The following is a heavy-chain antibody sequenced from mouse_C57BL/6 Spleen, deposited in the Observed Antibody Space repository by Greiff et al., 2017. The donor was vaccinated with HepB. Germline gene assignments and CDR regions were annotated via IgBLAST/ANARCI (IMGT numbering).Heavy chain of an antibody. Sequence: EVQLVESGGGLVQPGGSLSLSCAASGFTFTDYYMSWVRQPPGKALEWLGFIRNKANGYTTEYSVSVKGRFTISRDNSQSILYLQMNALRAEDSATYFCARYPTSSDEDYYAMDCWGQGTSVTVSS. J-gene: IGHJ4*01. D-gene: IGHD1-1*01. CDR2: IRNKANGYTT. V-gene: IGHV7-3*01. CDR1: GFTFTDYY. CDR3: ARYPTSSDEDYYAMDC.